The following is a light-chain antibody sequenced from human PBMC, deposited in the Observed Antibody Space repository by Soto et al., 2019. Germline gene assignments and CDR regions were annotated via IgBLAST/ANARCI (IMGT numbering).Light chain of an antibody. CDR3: QQYDITPPNT. J-gene: IGKJ4*01. CDR1: QSVSSNY. V-gene: IGKV3-20*01. CDR2: GAS. Sequence: EIVFTQSPGTLSLSPGERATLSCRASQSVSSNYLAWYQQKPGQAPRLLIYGASSRATGIPDRFSGSGSGTDFTLTISRLEPEDYAVYYCQQYDITPPNTFGGGTKVDIK.